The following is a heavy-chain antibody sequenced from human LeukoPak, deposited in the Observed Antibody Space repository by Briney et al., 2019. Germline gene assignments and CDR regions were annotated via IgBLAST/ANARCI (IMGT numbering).Heavy chain of an antibody. Sequence: ASVKVSCKASGYTFTDYYMHWVRQAPGQGLEWMGWINPNSGGTNYAQKFQGRVTMTRDTSISTAYMELSRLRSDDTAVYYCAREGGYGDYYYYMDVWGKGTTVTVSS. CDR1: GYTFTDYY. J-gene: IGHJ6*03. D-gene: IGHD5-12*01. CDR2: INPNSGGT. CDR3: AREGGYGDYYYYMDV. V-gene: IGHV1-2*02.